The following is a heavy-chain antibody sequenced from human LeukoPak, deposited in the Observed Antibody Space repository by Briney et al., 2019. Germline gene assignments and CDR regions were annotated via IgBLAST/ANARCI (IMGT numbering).Heavy chain of an antibody. CDR2: IYSDGRT. V-gene: IGHV3-53*01. Sequence: GGSLRLSCAASGFAVSSNYMSWVRQAPGKGLEWVSVIYSDGRTYYADSVKGRFTISRDISKNTLFLQMTSLRAEDTAVYYCAKLKGWYGEGYFDYWGQGTLVTVSP. D-gene: IGHD3-10*01. J-gene: IGHJ4*02. CDR1: GFAVSSNY. CDR3: AKLKGWYGEGYFDY.